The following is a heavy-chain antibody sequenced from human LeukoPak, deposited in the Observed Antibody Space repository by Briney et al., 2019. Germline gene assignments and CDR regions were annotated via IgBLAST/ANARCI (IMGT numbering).Heavy chain of an antibody. CDR3: ARRLYYSSGSYDY. V-gene: IGHV4-39*01. CDR2: IYYSGST. D-gene: IGHD3-10*01. Sequence: SETLSLTCTVSGGSISSSNYYWGWIRQPPGRGLEWIGTIYYSGSTYYNPSLKSRVTISVDTSKNQFSLKLSSVTAADTAVYYCARRLYYSSGSYDYWGQGTLVTVSS. CDR1: GGSISSSNYY. J-gene: IGHJ4*02.